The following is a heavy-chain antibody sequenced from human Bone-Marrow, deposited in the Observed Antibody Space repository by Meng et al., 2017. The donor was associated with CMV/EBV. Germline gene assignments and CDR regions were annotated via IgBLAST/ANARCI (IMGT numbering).Heavy chain of an antibody. V-gene: IGHV3-9*01. J-gene: IGHJ2*01. Sequence: GGPLRLSCAASGFTFDDYAMHWVRQAPGKGLEWVSGISWNSGSIGYADSVKGRFTISRDNAKNSLYLQMNSLRAEDTAVYYCARYSGTGYFDLWGRGTLVTVSS. CDR3: ARYSGTGYFDL. CDR2: ISWNSGSI. CDR1: GFTFDDYA. D-gene: IGHD2-15*01.